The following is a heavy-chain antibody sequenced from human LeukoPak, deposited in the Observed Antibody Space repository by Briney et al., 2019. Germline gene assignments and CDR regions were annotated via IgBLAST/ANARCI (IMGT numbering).Heavy chain of an antibody. V-gene: IGHV3-48*04. Sequence: GGSLRLSCAASGFTFSSYSMNWVRQAPGKGLEWVAYISSSSSTIYYADSVKGRFTISRDNAKNSLYLQMNSLRAEDTAVYYCARTRPVVPAAPPTFDYWGQGTLVTVSS. CDR2: ISSSSSTI. J-gene: IGHJ4*02. CDR3: ARTRPVVPAAPPTFDY. D-gene: IGHD2-2*01. CDR1: GFTFSSYS.